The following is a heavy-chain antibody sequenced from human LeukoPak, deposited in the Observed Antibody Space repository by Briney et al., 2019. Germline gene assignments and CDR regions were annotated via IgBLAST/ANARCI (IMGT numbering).Heavy chain of an antibody. D-gene: IGHD1-7*01. Sequence: GGSLRLSCAASGFTFSSYWMSWVRQAPGKGLEWVANIKQDGSEKYYVDSVKGRFTISRDNAKNSLYLQMNSLRAEDTAVYYCARDRAEWNYVLYYYYYYMDVWGKGTTVTVSS. CDR1: GFTFSSYW. V-gene: IGHV3-7*01. CDR3: ARDRAEWNYVLYYYYYYMDV. J-gene: IGHJ6*03. CDR2: IKQDGSEK.